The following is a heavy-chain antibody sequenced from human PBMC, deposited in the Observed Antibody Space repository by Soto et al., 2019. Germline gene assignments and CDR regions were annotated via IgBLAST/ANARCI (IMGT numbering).Heavy chain of an antibody. D-gene: IGHD3-10*01. V-gene: IGHV4-34*01. CDR1: GGSFSGYY. CDR2: INHSGST. CDR3: ARDGTYGWWYFDL. J-gene: IGHJ2*01. Sequence: QVQLQQWGAGLLKPSETLSLTCAVYGGSFSGYYWSWIRQPPGKGLEWIGEINHSGSTNYNPSLKSRVTISVDTSKNQFSLKLSSVTAADTAVYYCARDGTYGWWYFDLWGRGTLVTVSS.